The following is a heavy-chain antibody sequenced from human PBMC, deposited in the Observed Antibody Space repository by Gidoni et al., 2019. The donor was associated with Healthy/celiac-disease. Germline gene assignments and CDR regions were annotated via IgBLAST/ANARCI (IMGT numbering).Heavy chain of an antibody. CDR3: AKRGGYDFWSGYRFDY. CDR2: ISGSGGST. Sequence: EVQLLESGGGLVQPGGSLRLSCAASGFPFSSYAMSWVRQAPGKGLEWVSAISGSGGSTYYADSVKGRFTISRDNSKNTLYLQMNSLRAEDTAVYYCAKRGGYDFWSGYRFDYWGQGTLVTVSS. J-gene: IGHJ4*02. CDR1: GFPFSSYA. D-gene: IGHD3-3*01. V-gene: IGHV3-23*01.